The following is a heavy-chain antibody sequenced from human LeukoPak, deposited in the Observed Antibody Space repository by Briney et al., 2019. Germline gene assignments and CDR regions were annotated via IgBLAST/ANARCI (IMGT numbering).Heavy chain of an antibody. CDR3: ASPQSKYRA. CDR2: IYHSGST. D-gene: IGHD1-1*01. CDR1: GYSISSGYY. J-gene: IGHJ5*02. V-gene: IGHV4-38-2*02. Sequence: PSETLSLTCTVSGYSISSGYYWGCIRQPPGKGLKWIGRIYHSGSTYYNPSLKSRVTISVDTSKNTFSLKLSSVTAADTAVYYCASPQSKYRAWGQGTLVTVSS.